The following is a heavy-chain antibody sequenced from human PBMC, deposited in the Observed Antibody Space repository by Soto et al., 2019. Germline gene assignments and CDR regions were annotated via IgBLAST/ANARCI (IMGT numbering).Heavy chain of an antibody. Sequence: PSETLSLTCAVSGYSISSGYYWGWIRQSPGKGLEWIGSLYHSASTYYNPSLKSRVTLSVDTSKNQFSLTLTSVTAADTAVYFCARDYVYGPTRPGRFDYWGQGTLVTVS. CDR2: LYHSAST. CDR3: ARDYVYGPTRPGRFDY. J-gene: IGHJ4*02. D-gene: IGHD3-10*01. CDR1: GYSISSGYY. V-gene: IGHV4-38-2*02.